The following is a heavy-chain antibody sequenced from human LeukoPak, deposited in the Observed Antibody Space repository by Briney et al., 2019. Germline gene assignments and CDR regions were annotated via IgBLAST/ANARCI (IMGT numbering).Heavy chain of an antibody. D-gene: IGHD4-17*01. CDR2: ISAGGGNT. V-gene: IGHV3-23*01. J-gene: IGHJ4*02. CDR3: ANEIRPNDY. Sequence: GGSLRLSCAASGFTFSTYGMNWVRQAPGKGLEWVSAISAGGGNTYYADSVKGRFTISRDNSKNTLYLQMNSLRAEDTAVYYCANEIRPNDYWGQGTQVTVSS. CDR1: GFTFSTYG.